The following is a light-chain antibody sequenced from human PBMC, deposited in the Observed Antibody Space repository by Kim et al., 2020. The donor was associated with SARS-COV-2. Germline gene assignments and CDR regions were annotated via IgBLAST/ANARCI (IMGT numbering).Light chain of an antibody. Sequence: SVKPTRTLGSGDGRYAIAWHQQQPEKGPRYLMQVNSDGSHSEGDGIPDRFSGSSSGAERYLTISSLQSEDEADYYCQTWGTGNWVFGGGTQLTVL. CDR1: SGDGRYA. J-gene: IGLJ3*02. V-gene: IGLV4-69*02. CDR3: QTWGTGNWV. CDR2: VNSDGSH.